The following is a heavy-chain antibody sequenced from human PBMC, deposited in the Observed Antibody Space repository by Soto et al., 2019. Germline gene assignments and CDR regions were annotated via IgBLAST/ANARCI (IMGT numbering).Heavy chain of an antibody. V-gene: IGHV1-3*01. D-gene: IGHD4-4*01. J-gene: IGHJ4*02. Sequence: QVQLVQSGAEVKKPGASVKVSCKASGYTFTSYAMHWVRQAPGQRLEWMGWINAGNGNTKYSQKFQGRVTITRDTSATHAYLELSSLRSEGTAVYYCAITRTTVTTQHFDYWGQGTLVTVSS. CDR1: GYTFTSYA. CDR3: AITRTTVTTQHFDY. CDR2: INAGNGNT.